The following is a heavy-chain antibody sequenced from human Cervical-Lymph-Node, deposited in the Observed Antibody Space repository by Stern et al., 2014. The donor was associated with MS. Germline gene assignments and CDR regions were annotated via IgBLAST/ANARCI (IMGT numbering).Heavy chain of an antibody. Sequence: QVQLVQSGAEVKKPGSSVKVSCKASGGTFNNYAISWVRQAPGQGLEWMGGIIPIFGSANYAQKFQGRVMITADESTNTDYMELSSLRSEDTAVYYCARGRVYTPDYGDYSVGFLYYYYSLDVWGQGTTVTVSS. J-gene: IGHJ6*02. CDR2: IIPIFGSA. V-gene: IGHV1-69*01. D-gene: IGHD4-17*01. CDR1: GGTFNNYA. CDR3: ARGRVYTPDYGDYSVGFLYYYYSLDV.